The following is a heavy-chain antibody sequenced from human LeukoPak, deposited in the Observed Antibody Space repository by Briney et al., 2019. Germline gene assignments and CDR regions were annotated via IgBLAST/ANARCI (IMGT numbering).Heavy chain of an antibody. CDR1: GGTFSSYA. CDR2: IIPIFGTA. CDR3: ARGKIDYGDYSQYYFDY. D-gene: IGHD4-17*01. J-gene: IGHJ4*02. V-gene: IGHV1-69*06. Sequence: SVKVSCKASGGTFSSYAISWVRQAPGQGLEWMGGIIPIFGTANYAQKFQGRVTITADKSTSTAYMELSSLRSEDTAVCYCARGKIDYGDYSQYYFDYWGQGTLVTVSS.